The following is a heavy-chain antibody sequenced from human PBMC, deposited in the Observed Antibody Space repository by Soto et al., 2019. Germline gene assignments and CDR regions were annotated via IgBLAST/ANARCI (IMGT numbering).Heavy chain of an antibody. CDR3: AKHGGITGTTLFRVEYYYYYGMDV. CDR2: ISGSGGST. Sequence: GGSLRLSCAASGFTFSSYAMSWVRQAPGKGLEWVSAISGSGGSTYYADSVKGRFTISRDNSKNTLYLQMNSLRAEDTAVYYCAKHGGITGTTLFRVEYYYYYGMDVWGQGTTVTVSS. J-gene: IGHJ6*02. D-gene: IGHD1-7*01. CDR1: GFTFSSYA. V-gene: IGHV3-23*01.